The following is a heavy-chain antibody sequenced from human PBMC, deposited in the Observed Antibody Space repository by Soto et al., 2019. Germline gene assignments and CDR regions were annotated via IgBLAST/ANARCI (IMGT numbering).Heavy chain of an antibody. D-gene: IGHD6-19*01. Sequence: KSSETLSLTCGVSGGTIRSPDWWTWVRQPPGKGLEWIGEIFQSGSTNYTPSLESRVTISVDKSKNQFSLTLTSVTAADTAVYFCARGRGRYSSGWSWFDPWGQGILVTVS. J-gene: IGHJ5*02. CDR2: IFQSGST. CDR1: GGTIRSPDW. V-gene: IGHV4-4*02. CDR3: ARGRGRYSSGWSWFDP.